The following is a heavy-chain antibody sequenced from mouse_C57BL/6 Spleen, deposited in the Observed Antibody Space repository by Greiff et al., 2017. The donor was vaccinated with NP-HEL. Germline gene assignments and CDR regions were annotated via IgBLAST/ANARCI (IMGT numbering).Heavy chain of an antibody. D-gene: IGHD2-4*01. CDR2: ISNLAYSI. J-gene: IGHJ3*01. CDR1: GFTFSDYG. CDR3: ARAYDYDDGRFAY. V-gene: IGHV5-15*01. Sequence: EVQGVESGGGLVQPGGSLKLSCAASGFTFSDYGMAWVRQAPRKGPEWVAFISNLAYSIYYADTVTGRFTISRENAKNTLYLEMSSLRSEDTAMYYCARAYDYDDGRFAYWGQGTLVTVSA.